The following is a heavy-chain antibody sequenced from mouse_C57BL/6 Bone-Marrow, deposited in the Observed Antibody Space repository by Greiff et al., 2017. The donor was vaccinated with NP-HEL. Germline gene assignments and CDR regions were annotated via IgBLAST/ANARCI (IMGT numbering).Heavy chain of an antibody. CDR2: SRNKANDYTT. V-gene: IGHV7-1*01. CDR1: GFTFSDFY. D-gene: IGHD2-12*01. CDR3: ARDTYYSSYWYFDV. Sequence: EVQVVESGGGLVQSGRSLRLSCATSGFTFSDFYMEWVRQAPGKGLEWIAASRNKANDYTTEYSASVKGRFIVSRDTSQSILYLQMNALRAEDTAIYYCARDTYYSSYWYFDVWGTGTTVTVSS. J-gene: IGHJ1*03.